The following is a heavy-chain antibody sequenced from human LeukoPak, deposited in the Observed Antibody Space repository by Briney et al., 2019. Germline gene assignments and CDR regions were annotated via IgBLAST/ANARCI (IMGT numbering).Heavy chain of an antibody. CDR3: ARELAVQQSNVIDY. Sequence: ASVKVSCKASGYTFTSYDINRVRQATGQGLEWMGWMNPNSGNTGYAQKFQGRVTMTRNTSISTAYMELSSLRSEDTAVYYCARELAVQQSNVIDYWGQGTLVTVSS. CDR1: GYTFTSYD. CDR2: MNPNSGNT. J-gene: IGHJ4*02. D-gene: IGHD2-8*01. V-gene: IGHV1-8*01.